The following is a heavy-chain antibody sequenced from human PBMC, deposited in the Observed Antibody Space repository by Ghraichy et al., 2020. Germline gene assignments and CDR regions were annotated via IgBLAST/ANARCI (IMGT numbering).Heavy chain of an antibody. Sequence: SETLSLTCTVSGGSISSSYWSWIRQPPGKGLEWIGYIYYSGSTNYNPSLKSRVTISVDTSKNQFSLKLSSVTAADTAVYYCARGDTAMGDDAFDIWGQGTMVTVSS. J-gene: IGHJ3*02. V-gene: IGHV4-59*01. CDR3: ARGDTAMGDDAFDI. CDR1: GGSISSSY. CDR2: IYYSGST. D-gene: IGHD5-18*01.